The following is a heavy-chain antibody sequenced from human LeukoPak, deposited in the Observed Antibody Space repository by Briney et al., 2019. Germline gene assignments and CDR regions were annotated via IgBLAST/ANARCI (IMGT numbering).Heavy chain of an antibody. Sequence: SETLSLTCTVSGGSISSSSYYWGWIRQPPGKGLEWIGSIYYSGSTYYNPSLKSRVTISVDTSKNQFSLKLSSVTAADTAVYYCASGMELPAGWFDPWGQGTLVTVSS. CDR2: IYYSGST. D-gene: IGHD1-7*01. CDR3: ASGMELPAGWFDP. V-gene: IGHV4-39*07. CDR1: GGSISSSSYY. J-gene: IGHJ5*02.